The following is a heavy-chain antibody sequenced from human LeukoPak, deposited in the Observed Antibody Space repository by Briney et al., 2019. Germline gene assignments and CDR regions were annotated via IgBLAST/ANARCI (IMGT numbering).Heavy chain of an antibody. Sequence: SGTLSLTCAVSGGSISSSNWWSWVRQPPGKGLEWIGEIYHSGSTNYNPSLKSRVTISVDKSKNQFSLKLSSVTAADTAVYYCARDHYYDSSYFDYWGQGTLVTVSS. V-gene: IGHV4-4*02. D-gene: IGHD3-22*01. J-gene: IGHJ4*02. CDR3: ARDHYYDSSYFDY. CDR2: IYHSGST. CDR1: GGSISSSNW.